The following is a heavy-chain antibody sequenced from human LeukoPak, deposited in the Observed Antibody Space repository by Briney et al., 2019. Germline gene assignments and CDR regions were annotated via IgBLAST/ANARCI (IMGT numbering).Heavy chain of an antibody. CDR1: GFTFSSYA. Sequence: GGSLRLSCAASGFTFSSYAMTWVRQAPGKGLEWVSAISGSGGSTYYADSVKGRFTISRDNSKNTLYLQMNSLRAEDTAVYYCAKAKDYYGSMDVWGKGTTVTVSS. J-gene: IGHJ6*03. D-gene: IGHD3-10*01. CDR2: ISGSGGST. CDR3: AKAKDYYGSMDV. V-gene: IGHV3-23*01.